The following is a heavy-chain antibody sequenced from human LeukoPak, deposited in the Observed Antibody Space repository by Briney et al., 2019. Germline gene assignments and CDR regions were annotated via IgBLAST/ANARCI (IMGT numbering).Heavy chain of an antibody. CDR2: IYYSGST. Sequence: SETLSLTCTVSGGSISSSSYYWGWVRQPPGKGLEWIGSIYYSGSTYYNPSLKSRVTISVDTSKNHFSLKLSSVTAADTAVYYCARLRGYTSSRAHNNYYYYYMDVWGKGTTVTVSS. CDR3: ARLRGYTSSRAHNNYYYYYMDV. D-gene: IGHD6-13*01. J-gene: IGHJ6*03. CDR1: GGSISSSSYY. V-gene: IGHV4-39*02.